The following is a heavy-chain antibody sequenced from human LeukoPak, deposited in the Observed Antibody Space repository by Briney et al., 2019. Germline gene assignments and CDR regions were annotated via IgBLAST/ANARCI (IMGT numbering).Heavy chain of an antibody. CDR2: INWNGGST. D-gene: IGHD3-22*01. J-gene: IGHJ4*02. Sequence: GGSLRLSCAASGFTFDDYGMRWVRQAPGKGLEWVSGINWNGGSTGYADSVKGRFTISRDNAKNSLYLQMNSLRAEDTALYYCARESNYYDSSGYVNCFDYWGQGTLVTVSS. CDR1: GFTFDDYG. V-gene: IGHV3-20*04. CDR3: ARESNYYDSSGYVNCFDY.